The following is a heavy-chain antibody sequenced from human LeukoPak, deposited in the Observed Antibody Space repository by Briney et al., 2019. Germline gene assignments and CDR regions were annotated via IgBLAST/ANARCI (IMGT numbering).Heavy chain of an antibody. CDR1: GGSINSGNNY. J-gene: IGHJ4*02. CDR2: IYSSGTT. Sequence: SETLSLTCTVSGGSINSGNNYWSWIRQPAGKGLEWIGRIYSSGTTYYNPSLNGRVTMSVDTSKNQFSLEVRSVTAADTAVYYCARDNDVGAYSSSWLFDYWGQGALVTVSS. CDR3: ARDNDVGAYSSSWLFDY. D-gene: IGHD6-13*01. V-gene: IGHV4-61*02.